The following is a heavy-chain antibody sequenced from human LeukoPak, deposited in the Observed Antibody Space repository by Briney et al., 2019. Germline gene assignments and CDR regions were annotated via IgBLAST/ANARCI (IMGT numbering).Heavy chain of an antibody. CDR3: ARSTATQYDFWSGYSYFDY. V-gene: IGHV1-2*02. CDR2: INPNSGST. D-gene: IGHD3-3*01. CDR1: GYTFTGYY. Sequence: GASVKVSFKASGYTFTGYYMHWVRQAPGQGLEWMGWINPNSGSTNYAQKFQGRVTMTRDTSISTAYMELSRLRSDDTAVYYCARSTATQYDFWSGYSYFDYWGQGTLVTVSS. J-gene: IGHJ4*02.